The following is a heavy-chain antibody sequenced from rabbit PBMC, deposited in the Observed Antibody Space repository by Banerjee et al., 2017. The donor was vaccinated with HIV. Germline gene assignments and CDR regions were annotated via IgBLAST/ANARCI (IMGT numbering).Heavy chain of an antibody. CDR1: GFSFSNKYV. J-gene: IGHJ4*01. V-gene: IGHV1S45*01. D-gene: IGHD4-1*01. CDR3: ARDLAGAIGWNFNL. Sequence: QDQLEESGGDLVKPEGSLTLTCTASGFSFSNKYVMCWVRQAPGKGLEWIACINTSSGNTVYASWAKGRFTISKTSSTTVPLQMTSLTAADTATYFCARDLAGAIGWNFNLWGPGTLVTVS. CDR2: INTSSGNT.